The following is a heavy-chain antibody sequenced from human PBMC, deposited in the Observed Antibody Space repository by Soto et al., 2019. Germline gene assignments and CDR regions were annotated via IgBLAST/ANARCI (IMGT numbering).Heavy chain of an antibody. D-gene: IGHD2-2*01. V-gene: IGHV4-30-4*01. CDR1: GGSISSGDYY. CDR2: IYYSGST. CDR3: ARVPAANAWFDP. J-gene: IGHJ5*02. Sequence: LSLTCTVSGGSISSGDYYWSWIRQPPGKGLEWIGYIYYSGSTYYNPSLKSRVTISVDTSKNQFSLKLSSVTAADTAVYYCARVPAANAWFDPWGQGTLVTVSS.